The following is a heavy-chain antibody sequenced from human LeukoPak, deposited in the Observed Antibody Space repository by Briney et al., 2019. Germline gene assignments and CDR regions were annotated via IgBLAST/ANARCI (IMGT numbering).Heavy chain of an antibody. J-gene: IGHJ4*02. CDR2: LNPRSGAT. CDR3: ARDHRRGSTGYDMPAD. Sequence: GASVKVSCEASGYTFVDYYLYWVRRAPGQGLEWMGWLNPRSGATNYAQKFQARVTMTRDTSINTAYMELSRLRSDDTAVYYCARDHRRGSTGYDMPADWGQGTLVTVSS. V-gene: IGHV1-2*02. D-gene: IGHD5-12*01. CDR1: GYTFVDYY.